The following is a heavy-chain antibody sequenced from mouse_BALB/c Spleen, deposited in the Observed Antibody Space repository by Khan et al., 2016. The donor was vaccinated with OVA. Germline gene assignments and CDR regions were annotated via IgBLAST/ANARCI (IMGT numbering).Heavy chain of an antibody. CDR2: IYPGDGDT. CDR3: ARMGGYFDY. J-gene: IGHJ2*01. Sequence: VQLQQSGPELVKPGASVKISCKASGYAFSSSWMNWVKQRPGQGLEWIGRIYPGDGDTNYNGKFKGKATLTADKSSSTAYMQLSSLTSVDSAVYFCARMGGYFDYWGPGTTLTVSS. V-gene: IGHV1-82*01. CDR1: GYAFSSSW.